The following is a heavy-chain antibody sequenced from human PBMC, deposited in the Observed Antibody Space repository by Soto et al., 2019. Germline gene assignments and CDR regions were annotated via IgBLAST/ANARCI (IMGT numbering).Heavy chain of an antibody. J-gene: IGHJ3*02. D-gene: IGHD4-17*01. CDR1: GFTFSSYA. V-gene: IGHV3-23*01. CDR2: ISGSGGST. Sequence: GGSLRLSCAASGFTFSSYAMSWVRQAPGKGLEWVSAISGSGGSTYYADSVKGRFTISRDNSKNTLYLQMNSLRAEDTAVYYCARMTTVTLDAFDIWGQGTMVTVSS. CDR3: ARMTTVTLDAFDI.